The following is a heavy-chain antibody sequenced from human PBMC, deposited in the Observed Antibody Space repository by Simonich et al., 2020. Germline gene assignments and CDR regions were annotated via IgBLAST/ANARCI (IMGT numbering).Heavy chain of an antibody. CDR3: ARDAAGDY. D-gene: IGHD6-13*01. CDR1: GFTFSRYS. Sequence: EVQLVESGGGLVKPGGSLRLSCAASGFTFSRYSMNWVRQAPGKGREWVTSISSSSSYIYYADSVKGRFTISRDNAKNSLYLQMNSLIAEDTAVYYCARDAAGDYWGQGTLVTVSS. J-gene: IGHJ4*02. CDR2: ISSSSSYI. V-gene: IGHV3-21*01.